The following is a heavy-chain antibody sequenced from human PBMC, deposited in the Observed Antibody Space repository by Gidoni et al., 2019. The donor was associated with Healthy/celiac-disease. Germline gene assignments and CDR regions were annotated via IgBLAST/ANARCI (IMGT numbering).Heavy chain of an antibody. CDR3: ARVKNRYGGGENWFDP. CDR2: ISAYNVNT. V-gene: IGHV1-18*01. Sequence: QVQLVQSGAEVKKPGASVKVSCNASGYTFTSYGISWVRQAPGHGLEWMGWISAYNVNTNYAQKLQGRVTMTTDTSTRTAYMELRSLRSDDTAVYYCARVKNRYGGGENWFDPWGQGTLVTVSS. D-gene: IGHD3-16*02. J-gene: IGHJ5*02. CDR1: GYTFTSYG.